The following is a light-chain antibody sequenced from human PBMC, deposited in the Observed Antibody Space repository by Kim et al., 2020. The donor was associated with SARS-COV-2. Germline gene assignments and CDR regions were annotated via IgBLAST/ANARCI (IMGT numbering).Light chain of an antibody. CDR3: QKYDRAPLT. J-gene: IGKJ4*01. CDR2: AAS. CDR1: QDIYNF. Sequence: IQITQSPSSLSASVGDKVTITCRASQDIYNFLAWYQQKPGIVPTLIISAASTLQSGVPSRFSGSGSGTYFTLTISSLQPEDVATYYCQKYDRAPLTIAGGTKVEIK. V-gene: IGKV1-27*01.